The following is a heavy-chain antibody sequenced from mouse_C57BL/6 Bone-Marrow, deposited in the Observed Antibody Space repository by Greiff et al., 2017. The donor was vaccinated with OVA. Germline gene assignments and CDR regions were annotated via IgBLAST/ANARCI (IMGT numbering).Heavy chain of an antibody. D-gene: IGHD2-5*01. V-gene: IGHV5-4*03. CDR2: ISDGGSYT. CDR1: GFTFSSYA. J-gene: IGHJ3*01. CDR3: ARAYYSNYGYFFAY. Sequence: EVKVVESGGGLVKPGGSLKLSCAASGFTFSSYAMSWVRQTPEKRLEWVATISDGGSYTYYPDNVKGRFTISRDNAKNNLYLQMSHLKSEDTAMYYCARAYYSNYGYFFAYWGQGTLVTVSA.